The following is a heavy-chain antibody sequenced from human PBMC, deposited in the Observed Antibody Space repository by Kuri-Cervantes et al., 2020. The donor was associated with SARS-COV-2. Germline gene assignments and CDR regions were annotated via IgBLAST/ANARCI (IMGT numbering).Heavy chain of an antibody. J-gene: IGHJ4*02. CDR3: ARGEGSRGLMVVLGWRGAGRLDF. V-gene: IGHV1-2*04. Sequence: ASVKVSCKASGYTFTGYYMHWVRQAPGQGLEWMGWINPNSGGTNYAQKFQGWVTMTRDTSISTVYTELSRLRSDDTAVYYCARGEGSRGLMVVLGWRGAGRLDFWGQGTLVTVSS. CDR2: INPNSGGT. D-gene: IGHD3-10*01. CDR1: GYTFTGYY.